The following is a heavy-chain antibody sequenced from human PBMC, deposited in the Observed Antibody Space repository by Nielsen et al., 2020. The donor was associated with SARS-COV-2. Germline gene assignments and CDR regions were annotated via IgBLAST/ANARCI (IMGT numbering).Heavy chain of an antibody. V-gene: IGHV1-18*01. CDR3: ARDYFGSGRMGY. CDR1: GYTFSNFG. CDR2: ISPYNGNT. D-gene: IGHD3-10*01. J-gene: IGHJ4*02. Sequence: ASVKVSCKASGYTFSNFGINWVRQAPGQGLEWMGWISPYNGNTNYAQKVQGRVTATTDTSTSTAYMELRSLRSDDTAVYYCARDYFGSGRMGYWGQGTLVTVSS.